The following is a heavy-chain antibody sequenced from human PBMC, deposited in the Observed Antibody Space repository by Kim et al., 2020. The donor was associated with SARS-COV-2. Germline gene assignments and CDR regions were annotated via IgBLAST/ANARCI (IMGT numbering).Heavy chain of an antibody. CDR1: GGSVSSGSYY. D-gene: IGHD3-22*01. Sequence: SETLSLTCTVSGGSVSSGSYYWSWIRQPPGKGLEWIGYIYYSGSTNYNPSLKSRVTISVDTSKNQFSLKLSSVTAADTAVYYCASGHYDSNYDAFDIWGQGTMVTVSS. J-gene: IGHJ3*02. CDR3: ASGHYDSNYDAFDI. V-gene: IGHV4-61*01. CDR2: IYYSGST.